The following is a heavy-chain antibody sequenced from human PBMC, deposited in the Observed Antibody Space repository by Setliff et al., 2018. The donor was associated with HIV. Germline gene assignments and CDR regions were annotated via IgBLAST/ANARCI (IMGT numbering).Heavy chain of an antibody. D-gene: IGHD3-10*01. CDR2: IIPNFGTA. CDR3: ATFYNSGSLTSFDY. CDR1: GGTFSTYA. J-gene: IGHJ4*02. V-gene: IGHV1-69*06. Sequence: SVKVSCKASGGTFSTYATSWVRQAPGQGLEWMGGIIPNFGTAHYAQKFQGRVTITADKSASTAYMQLSSLRSEDTAVYYCATFYNSGSLTSFDYWGQGTVVAVSS.